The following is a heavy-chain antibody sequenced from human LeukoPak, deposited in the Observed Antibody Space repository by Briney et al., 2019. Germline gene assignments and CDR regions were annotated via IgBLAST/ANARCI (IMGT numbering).Heavy chain of an antibody. CDR3: ARQTFGVLYFDS. CDR2: IYNSGST. D-gene: IGHD3-10*01. Sequence: SETLSLTCSVSGGTISRGSYYWNWIRQPAGKGLEWMGRIYNSGSTNYNPSLKSRVTISTDMSKNQFSLKLTSVTAADTAVYYCARQTFGVLYFDSWGQGTLAIVSS. CDR1: GGTISRGSYY. V-gene: IGHV4-61*02. J-gene: IGHJ4*02.